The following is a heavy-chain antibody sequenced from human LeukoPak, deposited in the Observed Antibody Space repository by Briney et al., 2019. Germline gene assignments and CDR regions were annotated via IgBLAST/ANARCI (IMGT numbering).Heavy chain of an antibody. CDR1: GFTFSSYS. CDR2: ISSSSSYI. CDR3: ARGHRTFSFDY. Sequence: GGSLRLSCAASGFTFSSYSMNWVRQAPGQGLEWVSSISSSSSYIYYADSVKGRFTISRDNAKNSLYLQMNSLRAEDTAVYYCARGHRTFSFDYWGQGTLVTVSS. J-gene: IGHJ4*02. V-gene: IGHV3-21*01.